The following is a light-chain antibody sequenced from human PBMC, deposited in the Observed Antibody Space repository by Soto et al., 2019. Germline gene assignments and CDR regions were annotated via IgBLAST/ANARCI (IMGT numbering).Light chain of an antibody. J-gene: IGLJ2*01. CDR3: TSLAGINNFLV. V-gene: IGLV2-8*01. Sequence: QSALTQPPSASGSPGQSVTISCTGTSSDVGGYNYVSWYQQHPGKAPKLIIYEVTKRPSGVPDRFSGSKSGNTASLTVSGLQAEDEADYYCTSLAGINNFLVFGGGTKLTVL. CDR1: SSDVGGYNY. CDR2: EVT.